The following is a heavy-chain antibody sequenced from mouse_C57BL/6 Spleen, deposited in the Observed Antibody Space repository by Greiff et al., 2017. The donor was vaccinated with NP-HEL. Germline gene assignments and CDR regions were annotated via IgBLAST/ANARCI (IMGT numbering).Heavy chain of an antibody. D-gene: IGHD1-1*01. CDR2: ISDGGSYT. J-gene: IGHJ4*01. CDR3: ARYYYGSSSYYAMDY. CDR1: GFTFSSYA. Sequence: EVQVVESGGGLVKPGGSLKLSCAASGFTFSSYAMSWVRQTPEKRLEWVATISDGGSYTYYPDNVKGRFNISRDNAKNNLYLQMSHLKSEDTAMYYCARYYYGSSSYYAMDYWGQGTSVTVSS. V-gene: IGHV5-4*01.